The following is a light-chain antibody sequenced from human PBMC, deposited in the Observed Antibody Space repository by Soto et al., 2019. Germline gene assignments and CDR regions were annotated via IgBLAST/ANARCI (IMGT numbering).Light chain of an antibody. CDR1: QGIGSW. Sequence: DIQMTQSPSSVSASVGDRVTITCRASQGIGSWLGWYQQKPGKAPKLLFYAAASLQSGVPSRFSATFSGTEFTLTISSLQPEDLATYFCQQANSFPLTFGPGTKVDLK. CDR3: QQANSFPLT. CDR2: AAA. V-gene: IGKV1-12*01. J-gene: IGKJ3*01.